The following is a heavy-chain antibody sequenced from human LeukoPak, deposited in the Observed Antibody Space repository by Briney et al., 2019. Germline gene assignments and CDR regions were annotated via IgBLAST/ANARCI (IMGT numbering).Heavy chain of an antibody. CDR2: VDPEDGET. J-gene: IGHJ4*02. CDR1: GYTFTDFY. CDR3: ATVKNGGNNLFDY. Sequence: ASVKISCKVSGYTFTDFYIHWVQQAPGKGLEWMGLVDPEDGETIYAEKFQGRVTITADTSTDTAYMELSSLRSEDTAVYYCATVKNGGNNLFDYWGQGTLVTVSS. D-gene: IGHD1/OR15-1a*01. V-gene: IGHV1-69-2*01.